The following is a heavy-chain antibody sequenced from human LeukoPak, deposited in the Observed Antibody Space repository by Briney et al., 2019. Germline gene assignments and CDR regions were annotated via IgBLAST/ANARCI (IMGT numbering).Heavy chain of an antibody. CDR1: GFTFSSYA. J-gene: IGHJ4*02. CDR3: ARDWYFDY. Sequence: GGSLRLSCAASGFTFSSYAMSWVRQAPGKGLEWVSAISGSGGSTCYADSVKGRFTISRDNAKNSLYLQMNSLRAEDTAVYYCARDWYFDYWGQGTLVTVSS. CDR2: ISGSGGST. V-gene: IGHV3-23*01.